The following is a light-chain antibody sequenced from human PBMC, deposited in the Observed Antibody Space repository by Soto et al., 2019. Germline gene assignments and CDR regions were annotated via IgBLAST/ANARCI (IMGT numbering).Light chain of an antibody. J-gene: IGKJ5*01. CDR3: QQLNSYPIA. CDR2: GAS. Sequence: EIVMTQSPATLAVSPGETTRLSCRASQSINSDVAWYQQKLGQTPRLLIYGASSRATGIPDRFSGSGSGTDFTLTISSLQPEDFATYYCQQLNSYPIAFGQGTRLENK. V-gene: IGKV3D-15*01. CDR1: QSINSD.